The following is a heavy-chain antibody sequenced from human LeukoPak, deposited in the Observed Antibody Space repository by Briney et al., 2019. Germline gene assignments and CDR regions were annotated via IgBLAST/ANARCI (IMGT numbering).Heavy chain of an antibody. D-gene: IGHD2/OR15-2a*01. V-gene: IGHV3-15*01. Sequence: GGSLRLSCAGSGFSFNNVWMSWVRQAPGKGLEWVGHIKSKPDGGTTECAAPVKGRFSITRDDSKNTLYLQMNSLRTEDTAVYYCTSLGATGFYAFDYWGQGTLVSVSS. J-gene: IGHJ4*02. CDR2: IKSKPDGGTT. CDR1: GFSFNNVW. CDR3: TSLGATGFYAFDY.